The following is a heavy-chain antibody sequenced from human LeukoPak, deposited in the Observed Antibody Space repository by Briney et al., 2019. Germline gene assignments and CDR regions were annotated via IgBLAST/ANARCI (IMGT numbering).Heavy chain of an antibody. CDR3: AIASSSWYVDYFDY. CDR2: ITGSGGST. Sequence: GGSLRLSCAASGFTFSSYAMSWVRQAPGKGLEWVSAITGSGGSTYHADSVKGRFTISRDNSKNTLYLQMNSLRAEDTAVYYCAIASSSWYVDYFDYWGQGTLVTVSS. D-gene: IGHD6-13*01. CDR1: GFTFSSYA. V-gene: IGHV3-23*01. J-gene: IGHJ4*02.